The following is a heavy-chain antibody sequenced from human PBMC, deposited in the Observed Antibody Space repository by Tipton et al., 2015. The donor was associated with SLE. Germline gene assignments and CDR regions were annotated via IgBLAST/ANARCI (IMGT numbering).Heavy chain of an antibody. J-gene: IGHJ6*02. Sequence: QSGPEVKKPGASVKVSCKASGYTFTGYYMHWVRQAPGQGLEWMGRINPNSGGTNYAQKFQGRVTMTRDTSISTAYMELSRLRSDDTAVYYCARDGLHLGELSLVYYYGMDVWGQGTTVTVSS. CDR2: INPNSGGT. CDR3: ARDGLHLGELSLVYYYGMDV. V-gene: IGHV1-2*06. CDR1: GYTFTGYY. D-gene: IGHD3-16*02.